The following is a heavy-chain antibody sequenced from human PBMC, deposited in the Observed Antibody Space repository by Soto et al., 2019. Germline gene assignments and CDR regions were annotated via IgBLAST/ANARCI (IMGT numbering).Heavy chain of an antibody. J-gene: IGHJ4*02. CDR2: ISGDGTGT. D-gene: IGHD6-19*01. CDR3: ARVTVAGF. CDR1: GFTFSNYW. Sequence: EVQLVESGGGLVQPGGSLRLSCAASGFTFSNYWMHWVRQAPGKGLVWVSRISGDGTGTDYADSVKGRFTISRDNAKKTLYLQMTNLRADDTAVYYCARVTVAGFWGQGTLVTVSS. V-gene: IGHV3-74*01.